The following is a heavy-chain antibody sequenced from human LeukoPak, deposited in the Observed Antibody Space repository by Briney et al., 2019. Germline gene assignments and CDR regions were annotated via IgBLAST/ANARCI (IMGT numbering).Heavy chain of an antibody. J-gene: IGHJ4*02. D-gene: IGHD3-10*01. V-gene: IGHV3-23*01. Sequence: GGSLRLSCAASGFTFSSYAMSWVRQAPGKGLEWVSAISGSGGSTYYADSVKGRFTISRDNSKNTLYLQMNSLRAEDTAVYYCARDLRDYYGSGSYKAFDYWGQGTLVTVSS. CDR2: ISGSGGST. CDR3: ARDLRDYYGSGSYKAFDY. CDR1: GFTFSSYA.